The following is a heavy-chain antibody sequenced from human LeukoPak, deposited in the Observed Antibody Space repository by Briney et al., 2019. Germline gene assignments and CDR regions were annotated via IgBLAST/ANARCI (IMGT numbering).Heavy chain of an antibody. Sequence: PGGSLRLSCAASGFTFSSYSMNWVRQAPGKGLEWVSYISSSGSTIYYADSVKGRFTIFRDNAKNSLYLQMNSLRAEDTAVYYCARGGYYYDSSGCLDYWGQGTLVTVSS. J-gene: IGHJ4*02. D-gene: IGHD3-22*01. CDR2: ISSSGSTI. CDR3: ARGGYYYDSSGCLDY. CDR1: GFTFSSYS. V-gene: IGHV3-48*04.